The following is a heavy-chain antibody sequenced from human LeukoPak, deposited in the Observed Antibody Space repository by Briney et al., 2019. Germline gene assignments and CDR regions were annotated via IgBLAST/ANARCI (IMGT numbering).Heavy chain of an antibody. D-gene: IGHD2-2*02. V-gene: IGHV3-21*01. Sequence: GGSLRLSCVASGFTFSSYRMNWVRQAPGKGLEWFSSISSSSTYINYADSVKGRFTISRDNAKNSLYLQMNSLRAEDTAVYYCARELRVVPAAIGAFDIWGQGTMVTVSS. CDR2: ISSSSTYI. CDR1: GFTFSSYR. CDR3: ARELRVVPAAIGAFDI. J-gene: IGHJ3*02.